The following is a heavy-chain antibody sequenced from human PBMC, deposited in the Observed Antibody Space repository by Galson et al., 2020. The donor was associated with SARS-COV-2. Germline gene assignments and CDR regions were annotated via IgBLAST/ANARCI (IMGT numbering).Heavy chain of an antibody. V-gene: IGHV3-23*01. CDR3: AKDRGNDYGDQLDL. Sequence: GESLKISCAASGFTFSRYAMAWVRQAPGKGLEWVSGISGGGGSTYYADSVKGRFTISRDISQNTVYLQMSSLRAEDTAVYYCAKDRGNDYGDQLDLWGQGTQVTVSS. CDR2: ISGGGGST. D-gene: IGHD4-17*01. CDR1: GFTFSRYA. J-gene: IGHJ4*02.